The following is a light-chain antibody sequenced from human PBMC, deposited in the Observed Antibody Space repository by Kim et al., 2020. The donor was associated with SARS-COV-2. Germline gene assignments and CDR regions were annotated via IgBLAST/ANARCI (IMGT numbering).Light chain of an antibody. CDR2: YDS. V-gene: IGLV3-21*04. Sequence: SYELTQPPSVSVAPGKTARITCGGNNIGSKSVPWYQQKPGQAPVLVIYYDSDRPSGIPERFSGSNSGNTATLTISRVEAGDEADYYCQVWDSSSDHVVFGGGTQLTVL. CDR1: NIGSKS. J-gene: IGLJ2*01. CDR3: QVWDSSSDHVV.